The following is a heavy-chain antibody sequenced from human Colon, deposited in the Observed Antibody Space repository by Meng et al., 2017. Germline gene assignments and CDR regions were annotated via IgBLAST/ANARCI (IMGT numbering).Heavy chain of an antibody. V-gene: IGHV3-11*04. CDR1: GFTFSDYY. Sequence: GGSLRLSCAASGFTFSDYYMAWIRQAPGRGLECICYISNSGSILYYTDSVKGRFTISRDNAKNSLYLHMDSLTSEDTAVYYCARGSLSQSDWGQGTLVTVSS. CDR3: ARGSLSQSD. J-gene: IGHJ4*02. D-gene: IGHD1-26*01. CDR2: ISNSGSIL.